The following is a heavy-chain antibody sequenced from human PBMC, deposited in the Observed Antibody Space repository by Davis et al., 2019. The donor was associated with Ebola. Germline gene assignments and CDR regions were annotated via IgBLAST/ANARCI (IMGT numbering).Heavy chain of an antibody. Sequence: PGGSLRLSCAASGFTFSSYAMHWVSQAPGKGLEWVAVISYDGSNKYYADSVKGRFTISRDNSKNTLYLQMNSLRAEDTAVYYCAREAHYYYGMDVWGKGTTVTVSS. J-gene: IGHJ6*04. CDR3: AREAHYYYGMDV. V-gene: IGHV3-30*04. CDR2: ISYDGSNK. CDR1: GFTFSSYA.